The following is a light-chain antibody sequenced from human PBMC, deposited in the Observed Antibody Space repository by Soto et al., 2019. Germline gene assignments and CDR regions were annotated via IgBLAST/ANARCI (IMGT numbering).Light chain of an antibody. V-gene: IGKV1-9*01. CDR1: QVITSS. J-gene: IGKJ3*01. CDR3: QQLQSYPFT. Sequence: DIQLTQSPSFLSASLGDRVTITCRASQVITSSLAWYQQKPGEAPNVLIYETSTLQSGVPSRFSGSKSGTEFTLTISGLQPEDFATYYCQQLQSYPFTFGPGTKVDIK. CDR2: ETS.